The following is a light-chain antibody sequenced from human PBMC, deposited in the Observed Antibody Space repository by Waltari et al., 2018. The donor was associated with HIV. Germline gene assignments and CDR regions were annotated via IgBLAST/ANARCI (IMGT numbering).Light chain of an antibody. CDR3: QQYNSLSGYT. Sequence: DVQMTQSPSTLSASVGDRVTITCRASQNINSWLAWYQQKAGKAPKLLIYQASTLESGVPSRFSGSGSGTEFTLTISSLQPDDFATYYCQQYNSLSGYTFGQGIKLEIK. CDR1: QNINSW. CDR2: QAS. V-gene: IGKV1-5*03. J-gene: IGKJ2*01.